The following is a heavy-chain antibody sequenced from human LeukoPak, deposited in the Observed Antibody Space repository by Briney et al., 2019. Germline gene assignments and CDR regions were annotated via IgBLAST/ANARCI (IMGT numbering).Heavy chain of an antibody. CDR1: GYTFTSYG. Sequence: ASVKVSCKASGYTFTSYGISWVRQAPGQGLEGMGWISAYNSNTNYAQKLQGRVTMTTDTSTSTAYMELRSLRSDDTAVYYCARDPSPYYDFWSGYPNWFDPWGQGTLVTVSS. V-gene: IGHV1-18*01. D-gene: IGHD3-3*01. J-gene: IGHJ5*02. CDR2: ISAYNSNT. CDR3: ARDPSPYYDFWSGYPNWFDP.